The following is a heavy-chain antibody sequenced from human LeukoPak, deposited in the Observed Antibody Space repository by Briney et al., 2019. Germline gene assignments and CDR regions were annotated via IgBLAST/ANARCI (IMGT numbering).Heavy chain of an antibody. CDR1: GGSISSGDYC. CDR3: ARAQIASKVDY. J-gene: IGHJ4*02. CDR2: IYYSGST. V-gene: IGHV4-30-4*01. D-gene: IGHD2-15*01. Sequence: PSQTLSLTCSVSGGSISSGDYCWSWIRQPPGEGLEWIGYIYYSGSTFYNPSLRSRVAISVDTSKNRFSLRLTSVTAADTAVYYCARAQIASKVDYWGQGTLVTVSS.